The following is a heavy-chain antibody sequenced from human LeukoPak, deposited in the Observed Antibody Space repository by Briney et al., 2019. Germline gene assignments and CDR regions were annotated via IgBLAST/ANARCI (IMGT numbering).Heavy chain of an antibody. D-gene: IGHD6-13*01. J-gene: IGHJ4*02. CDR1: GFTFSSYW. CDR3: ARDGYISRWYFDY. CDR2: IKQDGSVK. V-gene: IGHV3-7*01. Sequence: PGGSLRLSCATSGFTFSSYWMSWVRQAPGKGPEWVANIKQDGSVKYYLDSVKGRFTISRDNAKNSLFLQMNSLRVDDTAVYYCARDGYISRWYFDYWGQGTLVTVSS.